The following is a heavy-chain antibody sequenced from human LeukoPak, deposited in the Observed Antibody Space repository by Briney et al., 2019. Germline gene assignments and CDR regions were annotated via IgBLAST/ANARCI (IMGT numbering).Heavy chain of an antibody. Sequence: PGGSLRLSCAGSGFTVSSSYMSWVRQAPGRGLEWVSILYSGGSIFYADSVKGRFPISRDISKNMLHLQMNSLRADDTAVYYCARSSISSYYEDWGQGTLVTVSS. V-gene: IGHV3-66*01. CDR3: ARSSISSYYED. D-gene: IGHD1-26*01. CDR2: LYSGGSI. J-gene: IGHJ4*02. CDR1: GFTVSSSY.